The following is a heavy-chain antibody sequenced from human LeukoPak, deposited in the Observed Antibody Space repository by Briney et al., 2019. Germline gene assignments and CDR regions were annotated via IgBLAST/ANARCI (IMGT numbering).Heavy chain of an antibody. V-gene: IGHV3-74*01. Sequence: GGSLRLSCAASGFTFSSHWMHWVRQAPGKGLVWVSRVNTDGSDTGYADSVKGRFTISRDNAKNTLYLQMNRLRAEDTAVYYCARGGSSWNVQGMDVWGQGTTVTVSS. CDR3: ARGGSSWNVQGMDV. CDR2: VNTDGSDT. J-gene: IGHJ6*02. D-gene: IGHD6-13*01. CDR1: GFTFSSHW.